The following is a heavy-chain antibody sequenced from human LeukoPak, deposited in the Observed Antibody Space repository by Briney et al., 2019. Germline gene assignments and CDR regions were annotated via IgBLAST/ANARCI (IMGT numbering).Heavy chain of an antibody. CDR2: ISSSSSYI. CDR3: AKPAKTDYVDY. Sequence: GGSLRLSCAASGFTFSSYSMNWVRQAPGKGLEWVSSISSSSSYIYYAGSVKGRFTISRDNSKNTLYLQMNSLRAEDTAVYYCAKPAKTDYVDYWGQGTLVTVSS. J-gene: IGHJ4*02. CDR1: GFTFSSYS. V-gene: IGHV3-21*04. D-gene: IGHD4/OR15-4a*01.